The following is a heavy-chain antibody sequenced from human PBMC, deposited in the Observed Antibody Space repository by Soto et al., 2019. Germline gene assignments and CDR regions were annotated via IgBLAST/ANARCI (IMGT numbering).Heavy chain of an antibody. CDR3: ARLYGLDAFDI. D-gene: IGHD3-16*02. Sequence: SETLSLTCTVSGDSITSNSYFWAWIRQPPGKGLEWIGYIYYSGSTNYNPSLKSRVTISVDTSKNQFSLKLSSVTAADTAVYYCARLYGLDAFDIWGQGTMVTVSS. V-gene: IGHV4-61*05. CDR2: IYYSGST. J-gene: IGHJ3*02. CDR1: GDSITSNSYF.